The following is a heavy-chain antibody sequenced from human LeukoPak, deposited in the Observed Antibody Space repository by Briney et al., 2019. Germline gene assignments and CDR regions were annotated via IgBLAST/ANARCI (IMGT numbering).Heavy chain of an antibody. CDR1: GFTFSGYA. Sequence: PGGSLRLSCAASGFTFSGYAMTWVRQAPGKGLEWVSAITASGNTKYYAYSVKGQFTISRDNSKNPLYLQVYCLRAEHTAVYYCPKDDSIGGDYWQQESLDTVSS. J-gene: IGHJ4*02. CDR3: PKDDSIGGDY. CDR2: ITASGNTK. D-gene: IGHD2-15*01. V-gene: IGHV3-23*01.